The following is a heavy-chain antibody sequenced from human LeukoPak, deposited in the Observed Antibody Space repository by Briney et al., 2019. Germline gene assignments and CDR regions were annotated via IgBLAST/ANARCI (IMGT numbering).Heavy chain of an antibody. Sequence: PSETLSLTCTVSGGSINSGGYYWSWLRHHPGKGLEWIGYIYYTGSTYYNPSLKSRVTISVDTSKSQFSLKLSSVTAADTAVYYCARHWVTTAFDIWGQGTMVTVSS. CDR1: GGSINSGGYY. D-gene: IGHD4-17*01. CDR2: IYYTGST. J-gene: IGHJ3*02. CDR3: ARHWVTTAFDI. V-gene: IGHV4-31*03.